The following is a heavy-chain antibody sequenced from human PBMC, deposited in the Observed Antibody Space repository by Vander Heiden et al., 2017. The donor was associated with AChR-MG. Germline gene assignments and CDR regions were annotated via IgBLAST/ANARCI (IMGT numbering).Heavy chain of an antibody. CDR2: ISSSSSTI. CDR3: ARDIPIWRWFDP. Sequence: EVQLVESGGGLVQPGGSLRLSCAAPGLPFSSYSMNGVRQAPGKGLEWVSYISSSSSTIYYADSVKGRFTISRDNAKNSLYLQMNSLRDEDTAVYYCARDIPIWRWFDPWGQGTLVTVSS. J-gene: IGHJ5*02. D-gene: IGHD3-3*01. CDR1: GLPFSSYS. V-gene: IGHV3-48*02.